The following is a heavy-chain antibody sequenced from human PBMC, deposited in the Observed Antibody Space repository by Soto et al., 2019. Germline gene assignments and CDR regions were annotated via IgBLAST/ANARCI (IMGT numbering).Heavy chain of an antibody. D-gene: IGHD6-19*01. Sequence: EEQLLESGGGLVQPGGSLRLSCSASGFTFSNYALNWVRQAPGKGLEWVSGISGSASGTYYTDSVQGRFTISRDNSKNTLYLQINNLRAEDTAVYYCATSRIAVAAYWYFDIWGRGTLVTVSS. V-gene: IGHV3-23*01. CDR3: ATSRIAVAAYWYFDI. J-gene: IGHJ2*01. CDR2: ISGSASGT. CDR1: GFTFSNYA.